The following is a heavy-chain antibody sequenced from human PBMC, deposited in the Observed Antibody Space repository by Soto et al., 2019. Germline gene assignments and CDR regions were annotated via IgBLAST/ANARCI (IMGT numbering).Heavy chain of an antibody. CDR2: MNPNSGNT. Sequence: QAQLVQSGAEVKKPGASVKVSCQASGYTFTSYDINWMRQATGEGLEWMGWMNPNSGNTGYAEKFQGRVTMTRDTSTSTAYMELSGLTSEDTAVYYCAGGRIVVVGSRAYYGMDVWGQGTTVTVSS. D-gene: IGHD3-22*01. V-gene: IGHV1-8*01. CDR3: AGGRIVVVGSRAYYGMDV. CDR1: GYTFTSYD. J-gene: IGHJ6*02.